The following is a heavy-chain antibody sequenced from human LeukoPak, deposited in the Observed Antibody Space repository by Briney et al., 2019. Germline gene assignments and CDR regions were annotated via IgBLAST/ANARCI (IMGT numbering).Heavy chain of an antibody. J-gene: IGHJ4*02. V-gene: IGHV1-18*04. CDR1: GYTFTSYG. CDR2: ISAYNGNT. D-gene: IGHD3-10*01. CDR3: ARETMVRGVIITYFDY. Sequence: ASVKVSCKASGYTFTSYGISWVRQAPGQGLEWMGWISAYNGNTNYAQKLQGRVTMTTDTSTSTAYMELRGLRSDDTAVYYCARETMVRGVIITYFDYWGQGTLVTVSS.